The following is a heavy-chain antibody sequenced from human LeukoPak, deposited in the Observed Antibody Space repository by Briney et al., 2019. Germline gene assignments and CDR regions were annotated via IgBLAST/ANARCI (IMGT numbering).Heavy chain of an antibody. CDR2: MNPNSGNT. Sequence: ASVKVSCKASGYIFTNYDINWVRQATGQGLKWMGWMNPNSGNTGFAQKFQGRVTMTRNTSKSTAYMELSSLTSEDTAVYYCARARGYSYGYSDYWGQGTLVTVSS. J-gene: IGHJ4*02. D-gene: IGHD5-18*01. V-gene: IGHV1-8*01. CDR1: GYIFTNYD. CDR3: ARARGYSYGYSDY.